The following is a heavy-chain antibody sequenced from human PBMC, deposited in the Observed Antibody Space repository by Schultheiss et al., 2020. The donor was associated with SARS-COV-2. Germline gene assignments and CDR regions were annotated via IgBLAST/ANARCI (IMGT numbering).Heavy chain of an antibody. J-gene: IGHJ2*01. CDR1: GFTFSSYG. CDR3: ASSLGYYWYFDL. D-gene: IGHD3-22*01. CDR2: ISSSGSTI. V-gene: IGHV3-48*04. Sequence: GGSLRLSCAASGFTFSSYGMHWVRQAPGKGLEWVSYISSSGSTIYYADSVKGRFTISRDNAKNSLYLQMNSLRAEDTAVYYCASSLGYYWYFDLWGRGTLVTVSS.